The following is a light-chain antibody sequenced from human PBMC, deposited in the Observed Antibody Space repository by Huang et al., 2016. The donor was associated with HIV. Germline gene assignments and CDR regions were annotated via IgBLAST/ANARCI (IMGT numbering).Light chain of an antibody. CDR2: SSS. J-gene: IGKJ4*01. CDR1: QSLNNY. V-gene: IGKV1-39*01. CDR3: QQTFSVPLT. Sequence: DLQMTQSPSSLSASVGDRVTITCRASQSLNNYLNWYQQKPGKAPNLLIYSSSTLQSGVPPRFSGGVSGTVFTLTISNLQPEGYATYYCQQTFSVPLTFGGGTKVEIK.